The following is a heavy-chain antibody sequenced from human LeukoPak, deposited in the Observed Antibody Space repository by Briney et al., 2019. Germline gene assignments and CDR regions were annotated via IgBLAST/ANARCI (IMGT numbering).Heavy chain of an antibody. D-gene: IGHD3-9*01. J-gene: IGHJ4*02. Sequence: ASVKVSCKASGYTFTSYYMHWVRQAPGQGLEWMGIINPSGGSTSYAQKFQGRVTMTTDTSTSTAYMELRSLRSDDTAVYYSARVPDWDYFDYWGQGTLVTVSS. V-gene: IGHV1-46*01. CDR3: ARVPDWDYFDY. CDR1: GYTFTSYY. CDR2: INPSGGST.